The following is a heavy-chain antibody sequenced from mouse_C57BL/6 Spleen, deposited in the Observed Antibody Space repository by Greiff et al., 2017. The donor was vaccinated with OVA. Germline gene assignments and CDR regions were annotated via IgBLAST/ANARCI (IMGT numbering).Heavy chain of an antibody. Sequence: EVNLMESGGGLVQPGGSLKLSCAASGFTFSDYYMYWVRQTPEKRLEWVAYISNGGGSTYYPDTVKGRFTISRDNAKNTLYLQMSRLKSEDTAMYYCARSTFYYAMDYWGQGTSVTVSS. V-gene: IGHV5-12*01. CDR3: ARSTFYYAMDY. J-gene: IGHJ4*01. CDR2: ISNGGGST. CDR1: GFTFSDYY.